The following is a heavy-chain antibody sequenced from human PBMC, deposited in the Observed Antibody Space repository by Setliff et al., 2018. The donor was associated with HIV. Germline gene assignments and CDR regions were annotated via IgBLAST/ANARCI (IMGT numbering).Heavy chain of an antibody. J-gene: IGHJ6*02. CDR3: ARDYLYYNLYNGSPVYGMDV. Sequence: QSGGSLRLSCAASGFTFSRYEMNWVRQAPGKGLEWVSYISSSGGTIYYADSVQGRFTISRDNSKNSLYLQMNSLRVEDTAVYYCARDYLYYNLYNGSPVYGMDVWGQGTTVTVSS. CDR1: GFTFSRYE. V-gene: IGHV3-48*03. D-gene: IGHD3-3*01. CDR2: ISSSGGTI.